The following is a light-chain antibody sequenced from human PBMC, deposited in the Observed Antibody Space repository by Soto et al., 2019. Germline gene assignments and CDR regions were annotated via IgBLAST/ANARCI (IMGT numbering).Light chain of an antibody. CDR3: QQYGSSPYT. CDR2: GAS. Sequence: EIVLTQSPGTLSLSPGERATLSCRASQSVSSSYLAWYQQKPGQAPRLLIYGASSRATGIPDRFSGGGSGTDFTLTISRLEPEDFAVYYCQQYGSSPYTFGQGTKLESK. CDR1: QSVSSSY. V-gene: IGKV3-20*01. J-gene: IGKJ2*01.